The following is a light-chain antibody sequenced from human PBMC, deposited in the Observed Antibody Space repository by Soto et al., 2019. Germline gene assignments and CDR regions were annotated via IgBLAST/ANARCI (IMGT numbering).Light chain of an antibody. CDR1: SSDVGGYNY. CDR2: EVS. CDR3: SSYAGSNKV. V-gene: IGLV2-8*01. J-gene: IGLJ2*01. Sequence: QSALTHPPSASGSPGQSVTISCTGTSSDVGGYNYVSWYQQHPGKAPKLMIYEVSKRPSGVPDRFSGSKSGNTASLTVSGHQAEDEADYYCSSYAGSNKVFGGGTKVTVL.